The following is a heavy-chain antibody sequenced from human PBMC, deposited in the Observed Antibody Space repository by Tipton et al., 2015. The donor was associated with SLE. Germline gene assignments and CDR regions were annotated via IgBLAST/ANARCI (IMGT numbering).Heavy chain of an antibody. CDR3: ARQGERWSRDNWFDP. CDR2: IYPGYSDT. V-gene: IGHV5-51*01. J-gene: IGHJ5*02. D-gene: IGHD4-23*01. CDR1: GYRFTTYW. Sequence: VQLVQSGAEVKKPGESLKISCKGSGYRFTTYWIAWVRQMPGKGLEWMGIIYPGYSDTRYSPSFQGQVTISADESINTAYLQWSSLKASDTAIYYCARQGERWSRDNWFDPWGQGTLVTVSS.